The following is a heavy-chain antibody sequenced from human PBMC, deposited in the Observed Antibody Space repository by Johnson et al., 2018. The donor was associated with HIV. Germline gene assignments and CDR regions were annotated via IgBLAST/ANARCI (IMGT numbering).Heavy chain of an antibody. J-gene: IGHJ3*02. Sequence: VLLVESGGGLVQPGGSLRLSCTASGFTVSSNYMSWVRQAPGKGLEWVSVIYSGGSTYYADSVKGRFTISRDNAKNSLYLQMNSLGAEDTAVYYCARPDLGLWFRESNAFDIWGQGTMVTVSS. CDR2: IYSGGST. CDR1: GFTVSSNY. D-gene: IGHD3-10*01. V-gene: IGHV3-66*04. CDR3: ARPDLGLWFRESNAFDI.